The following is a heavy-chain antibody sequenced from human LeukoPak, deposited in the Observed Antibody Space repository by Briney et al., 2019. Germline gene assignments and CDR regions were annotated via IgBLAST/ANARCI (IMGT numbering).Heavy chain of an antibody. CDR1: GFTFSSYG. CDR2: IRYDGSNK. D-gene: IGHD6-6*01. CDR3: AKDYDSSSSLFDY. V-gene: IGHV3-30*02. J-gene: IGHJ4*02. Sequence: GGSLRLSCAASGFTFSSYGMHWVRQAPGKGLEWVAFIRYDGSNKYYADSVKGRFTISRDNSKNTLYLQMNSLRAEDAAVYYCAKDYDSSSSLFDYWGQGTLVTVSS.